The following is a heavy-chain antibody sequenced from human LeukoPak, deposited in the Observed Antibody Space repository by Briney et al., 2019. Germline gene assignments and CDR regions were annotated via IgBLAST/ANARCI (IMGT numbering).Heavy chain of an antibody. J-gene: IGHJ4*02. CDR3: AKVWDSSGWYGEFDY. V-gene: IGHV3-30*18. CDR1: GFTFSSYG. Sequence: GGSLRLSCAASGFTFSSYGMHWVRQAPGKGLEWVAVISYDGSNKYYADSMKGRFTISRDNSKNTLYLQMNSLRAEDTAVYYCAKVWDSSGWYGEFDYWGQGTLVTVSS. CDR2: ISYDGSNK. D-gene: IGHD6-19*01.